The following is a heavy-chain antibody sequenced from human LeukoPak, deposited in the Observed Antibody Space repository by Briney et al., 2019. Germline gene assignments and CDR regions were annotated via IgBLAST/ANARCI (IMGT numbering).Heavy chain of an antibody. D-gene: IGHD6-19*01. Sequence: RPSETLSLTCTVSGGSISSYYWSWIRQPPGKGLEWIGYIYYSGSTNYNPSLKSRVTISVDTSKNQFSLKLSSVTAADTAVYYCARHRGIAVAYNWFDPWGQGTLVTVSS. V-gene: IGHV4-59*08. CDR2: IYYSGST. J-gene: IGHJ5*02. CDR1: GGSISSYY. CDR3: ARHRGIAVAYNWFDP.